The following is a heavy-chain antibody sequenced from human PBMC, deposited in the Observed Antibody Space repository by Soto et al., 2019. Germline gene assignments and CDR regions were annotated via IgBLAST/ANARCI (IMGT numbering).Heavy chain of an antibody. CDR3: ARAYYDFWSGYYTLAGMDV. J-gene: IGHJ6*02. CDR1: GFTFSSYW. CDR2: INSDGSST. D-gene: IGHD3-3*01. V-gene: IGHV3-74*01. Sequence: PGGSLRLSCAASGFTFSSYWMHWVRQAPGKGLVWVSRINSDGSSTSYADSVKGRFTISRENAKNTLYLQMNSLRAEDTAVYYCARAYYDFWSGYYTLAGMDVWGQGTTVTVSS.